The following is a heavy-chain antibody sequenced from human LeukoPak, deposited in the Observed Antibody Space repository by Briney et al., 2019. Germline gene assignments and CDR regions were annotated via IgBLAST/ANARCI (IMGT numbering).Heavy chain of an antibody. CDR1: GYTFTSYD. D-gene: IGHD3-22*01. Sequence: ASVKVSCKASGYTFTSYDINWVRRTGQGLEWMGWISAYNGNTNYAQKLQGRVTMTTDTSTSTAYMELRSLRSDDTAVYYCAREAKDYYDSSGYYYVFDYWGQGTLVTVSS. V-gene: IGHV1-18*01. J-gene: IGHJ4*02. CDR2: ISAYNGNT. CDR3: AREAKDYYDSSGYYYVFDY.